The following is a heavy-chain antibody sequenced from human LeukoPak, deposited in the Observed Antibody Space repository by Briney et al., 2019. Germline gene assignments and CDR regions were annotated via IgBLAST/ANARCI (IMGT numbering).Heavy chain of an antibody. CDR1: GGTFSSYA. CDR2: ISAYNGHT. Sequence: VASVKVSCKASGGTFSSYAISWVRQAPGQGLEWMGWISAYNGHTKYAQNLQGRLTMTTDTSTSTAYMELRSLRSDDTAVYYCARDLGYGDYGYWGQGTLVTVSS. D-gene: IGHD4-17*01. J-gene: IGHJ4*02. V-gene: IGHV1-18*01. CDR3: ARDLGYGDYGY.